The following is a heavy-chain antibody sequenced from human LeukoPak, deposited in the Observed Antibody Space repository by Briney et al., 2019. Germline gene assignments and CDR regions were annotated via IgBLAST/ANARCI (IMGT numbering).Heavy chain of an antibody. D-gene: IGHD3-10*01. CDR1: GASFSGYY. CDR2: IYYSGST. CDR3: ARDSPSYGSGSLDAFDI. V-gene: IGHV4-59*01. Sequence: ESSETLSLTCAVYGASFSGYYWSWIRQPPGKGLEWIGYIYYSGSTNYNPSLKSRVTISVDTSKNQFSLKLSSVTAADTAVYYCARDSPSYGSGSLDAFDIWGQGTMVTVSS. J-gene: IGHJ3*02.